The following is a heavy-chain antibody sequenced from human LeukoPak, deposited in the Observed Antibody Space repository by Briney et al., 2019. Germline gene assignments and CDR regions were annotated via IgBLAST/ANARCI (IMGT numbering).Heavy chain of an antibody. Sequence: PGGSLRLSCAASGFTFSIYAMHWVRQAPGKGLEWVAGISYDGSNKNYADSVKGRLTIFRDNSKNALYLQMNSLRAEDTAVYYCAGDPVGYSYGFLDYWGQGTLVTVSS. D-gene: IGHD5-18*01. CDR1: GFTFSIYA. V-gene: IGHV3-30-3*01. CDR2: ISYDGSNK. CDR3: AGDPVGYSYGFLDY. J-gene: IGHJ4*02.